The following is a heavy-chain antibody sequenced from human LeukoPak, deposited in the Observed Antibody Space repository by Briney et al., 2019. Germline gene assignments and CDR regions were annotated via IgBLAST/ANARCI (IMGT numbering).Heavy chain of an antibody. V-gene: IGHV3-23*01. D-gene: IGHD2-2*01. Sequence: PGGSLRLSCAASGFTFSSYAMSWVRQAPGKGLEWLSAISGSGVSTYYADSVKGRFTISRDNSKNTLYLQMNSLRAEDTAVYYCAKPRILYYCSSTSCHEGGFDCWGQGTLVTVSS. J-gene: IGHJ4*02. CDR2: ISGSGVST. CDR1: GFTFSSYA. CDR3: AKPRILYYCSSTSCHEGGFDC.